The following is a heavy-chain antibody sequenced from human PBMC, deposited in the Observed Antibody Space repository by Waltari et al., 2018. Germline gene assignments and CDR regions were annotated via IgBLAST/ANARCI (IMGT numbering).Heavy chain of an antibody. CDR2: INHSGST. V-gene: IGHV4-34*01. CDR1: GGSFSGYY. J-gene: IGHJ4*02. D-gene: IGHD6-19*01. Sequence: QVQLQQWGAGLLKPSETLSLTCAVYGGSFSGYYWSGTRQPPGKGLEWIGEINHSGSTNYNPSLKSRVTISVDTSKNQFSLKLSSVTAADTAVYYCARDEGSGWYDYFDYWGQGTLVTVSS. CDR3: ARDEGSGWYDYFDY.